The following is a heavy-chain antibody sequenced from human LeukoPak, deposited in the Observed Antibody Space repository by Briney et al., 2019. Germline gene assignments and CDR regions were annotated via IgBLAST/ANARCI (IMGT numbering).Heavy chain of an antibody. CDR1: GGSFSGYC. V-gene: IGHV4-34*01. Sequence: PSETLSLTCAVYGGSFSGYCWSWIRQPPGKGLEWIGEINHSGSTNYNASLNSRVTISVDTSKSQFSLKLSSVPGADTAVYYCARGSQSLGYCSGGSCRAKIFDYWGQGALVTVSS. CDR3: ARGSQSLGYCSGGSCRAKIFDY. D-gene: IGHD2-15*01. CDR2: INHSGST. J-gene: IGHJ4*02.